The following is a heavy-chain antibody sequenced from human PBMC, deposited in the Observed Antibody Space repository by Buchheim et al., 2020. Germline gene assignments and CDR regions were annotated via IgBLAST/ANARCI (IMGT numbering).Heavy chain of an antibody. CDR3: AEASVASSTTSRTYYYGLDV. D-gene: IGHD2-2*01. J-gene: IGHJ6*02. CDR2: ISGSGGST. V-gene: IGHV3-23*04. Sequence: EVQLVESGGGLVQPGGSLRLSCAASGFTFSSYSMNWVRQAPGKGLEWVSSISGSGGSTFYADSVKGRFTISRDNSNNTLYLQVSSLRDEDTAIYYCAEASVASSTTSRTYYYGLDVWGQGTT. CDR1: GFTFSSYS.